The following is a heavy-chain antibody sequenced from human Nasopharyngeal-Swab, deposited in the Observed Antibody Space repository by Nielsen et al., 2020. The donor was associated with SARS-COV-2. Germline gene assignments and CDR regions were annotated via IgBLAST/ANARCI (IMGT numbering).Heavy chain of an antibody. CDR2: ISGDSDST. V-gene: IGHV3-23*01. CDR1: GFTFSNFA. CDR3: ARGGLDSSSWYGYYFDY. J-gene: IGHJ4*02. D-gene: IGHD6-13*01. Sequence: GESLKISCAASGFTFSNFAMSWVRQAPGKGLEWVSVISGDSDSTYYTDSVRGRFTISRDNSKNTLYLQMNSLRAEDTAVYYCARGGLDSSSWYGYYFDYWGQGTLVTVSS.